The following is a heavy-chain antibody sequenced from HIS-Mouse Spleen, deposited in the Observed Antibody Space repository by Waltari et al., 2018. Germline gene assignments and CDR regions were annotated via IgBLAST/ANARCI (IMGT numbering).Heavy chain of an antibody. CDR3: AREIPYSSSWYDWYFDL. CDR2: INPNRGVT. D-gene: IGHD6-13*01. J-gene: IGHJ2*01. V-gene: IGHV1-2*02. Sequence: HVQLVQSGAEVKKPGASVKVSCKASGYTFTGYYIHWVRQAPGQGLEWMVWINPNRGVTNYAQKFQGRVTMTRDTSISTAYMELSRLRSDDTAVYYCAREIPYSSSWYDWYFDLWGRGTLVTVSS. CDR1: GYTFTGYY.